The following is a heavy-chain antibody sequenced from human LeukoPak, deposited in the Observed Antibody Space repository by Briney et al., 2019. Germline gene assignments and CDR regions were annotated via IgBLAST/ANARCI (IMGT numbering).Heavy chain of an antibody. V-gene: IGHV3-48*02. D-gene: IGHD6-19*01. Sequence: PGGSLRLSCEASGFTFSSYGMNWVRQALGKGLEWVSYISTTSSTIYYADSVKGRFTMSGDNAKNSLYLQMDSLRDEDTAVYYCARGKEKWLDHFDYWGQGSLVTVSS. J-gene: IGHJ4*02. CDR1: GFTFSSYG. CDR3: ARGKEKWLDHFDY. CDR2: ISTTSSTI.